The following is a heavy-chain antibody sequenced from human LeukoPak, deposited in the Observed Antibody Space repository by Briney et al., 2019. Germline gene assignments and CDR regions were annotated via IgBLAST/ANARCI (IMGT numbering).Heavy chain of an antibody. V-gene: IGHV4-59*12. D-gene: IGHD3-22*01. Sequence: SETLSLTCTVSGGSISSYYWSWIRQPPGKGLEWIGYIYYSGSTNYNPSLKSRVTISVDTSKNQFSLKLSSVTAADTAVYYCARGIYYDSSGPGAFDIWGQGTMVTVSS. CDR1: GGSISSYY. J-gene: IGHJ3*02. CDR3: ARGIYYDSSGPGAFDI. CDR2: IYYSGST.